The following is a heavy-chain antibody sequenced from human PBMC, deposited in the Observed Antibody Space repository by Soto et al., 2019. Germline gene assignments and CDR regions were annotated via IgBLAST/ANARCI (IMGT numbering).Heavy chain of an antibody. Sequence: GGSLRLSCAASGFIFSTYWMHWVRQVPGKGLAWVSRINTDGSRTSYADSVKGRFTISRDNAKNTVYLQMNSLRAEDTAVYFCPRENPGGLPSSDPWGEGTRVTASS. CDR2: INTDGSRT. J-gene: IGHJ5*02. D-gene: IGHD3-10*01. CDR1: GFIFSTYW. CDR3: PRENPGGLPSSDP. V-gene: IGHV3-74*01.